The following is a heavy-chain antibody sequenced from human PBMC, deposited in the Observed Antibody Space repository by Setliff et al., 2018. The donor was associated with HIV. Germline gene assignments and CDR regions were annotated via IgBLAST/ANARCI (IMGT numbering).Heavy chain of an antibody. CDR2: VSAYDGKA. CDR1: GYSFTTYG. CDR3: AKCSEMLGTPATTSGYYCGWFDT. J-gene: IGHJ5*02. D-gene: IGHD3-22*01. Sequence: ASVKVSCKASGYSFTTYGISWVRQAPGQGLEWMGWVSAYDGKALYAQKFQGRVTMTTDTSTSTAYMDLKGLGSDDTAVYYCAKCSEMLGTPATTSGYYCGWFDTWGQGTLVTVSS. V-gene: IGHV1-18*01.